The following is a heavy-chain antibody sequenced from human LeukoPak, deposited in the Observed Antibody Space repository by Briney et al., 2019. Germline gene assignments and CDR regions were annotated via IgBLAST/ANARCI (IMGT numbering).Heavy chain of an antibody. Sequence: ASVKVSCKASGYTFTDYYMHWVRQAPGQGLEWMGWINPNSGGTNYAQKLQGRVTMTRDTSISTAYMELSRLRSDDTAVYYCARISSGVDYWGQGTLVTVSS. V-gene: IGHV1-2*02. CDR2: INPNSGGT. J-gene: IGHJ4*02. D-gene: IGHD6-19*01. CDR1: GYTFTDYY. CDR3: ARISSGVDY.